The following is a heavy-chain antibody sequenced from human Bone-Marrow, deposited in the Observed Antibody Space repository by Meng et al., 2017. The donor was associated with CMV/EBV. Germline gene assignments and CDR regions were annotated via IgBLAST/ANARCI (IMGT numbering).Heavy chain of an antibody. CDR2: ISGSGGST. CDR1: GFTFSSYA. CDR3: ARGGGSYFVSFDY. J-gene: IGHJ4*02. D-gene: IGHD1-26*01. Sequence: GESLKISCAASGFTFSSYAMSWVRQAPGKGLEWVSAISGSGGSTYYADSVKGRFTISRDNSKNTLYLQMNSLRAEDTAVYYCARGGGSYFVSFDYWGQGTLVTVSS. V-gene: IGHV3-23*01.